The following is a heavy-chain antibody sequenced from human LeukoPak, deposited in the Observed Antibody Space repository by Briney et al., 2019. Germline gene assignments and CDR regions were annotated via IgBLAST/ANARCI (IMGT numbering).Heavy chain of an antibody. D-gene: IGHD2-15*01. V-gene: IGHV3-48*01. J-gene: IGHJ4*02. CDR2: ISSSSGTI. CDR3: ARGRYCSGGSCYFDY. CDR1: GFTFSSYS. Sequence: GSLRLSCAASGFTFSSYSMNWVRQAPGKGLEWVSYISSSSGTIYYADSVKGRFTISRDNAKNSLYLQMNSLRAEDTAVYYCARGRYCSGGSCYFDYWGRGTLVTVSS.